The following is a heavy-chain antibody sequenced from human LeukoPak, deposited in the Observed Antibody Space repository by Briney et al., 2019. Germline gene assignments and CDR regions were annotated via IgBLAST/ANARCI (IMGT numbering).Heavy chain of an antibody. CDR1: GFTFTSYS. CDR3: ARHGGSGNSATFSPFDS. D-gene: IGHD4-23*01. CDR2: ISGSRTYI. J-gene: IGHJ4*02. V-gene: IGHV3-21*01. Sequence: GGALRLSCAASGFTFTSYSMNWVRQAPGKGLEWISSISGSRTYIYYADSVRGRFTISRDNAKTSLYLQMNSLRAGDTAVYYCARHGGSGNSATFSPFDSWGQGTPVTVSS.